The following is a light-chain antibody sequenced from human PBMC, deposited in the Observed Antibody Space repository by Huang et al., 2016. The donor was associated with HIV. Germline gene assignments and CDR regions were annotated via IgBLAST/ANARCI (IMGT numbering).Light chain of an antibody. V-gene: IGKV3-11*01. J-gene: IGKJ5*01. CDR3: QQRSNWPPFT. CDR2: EAS. Sequence: ELVLTQSPATLSLSPGERATLSCRASQSVGRYLAWYQQNPGQAPRLLIYEASSRATGIPARFSGGGSGTYFTLTISSLEPEDFAVYYCQQRSNWPPFTFGQGTRLEIK. CDR1: QSVGRY.